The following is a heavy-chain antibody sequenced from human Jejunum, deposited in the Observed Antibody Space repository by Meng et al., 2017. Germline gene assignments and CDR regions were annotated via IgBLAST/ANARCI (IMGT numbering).Heavy chain of an antibody. V-gene: IGHV3-30*04. CDR1: GFTFSSYT. CDR3: AKEMIEDAFDI. Sequence: GESLKISCAASGFTFSSYTMHWVRQAPGKGLEWVALISYDGSNKSYADSVKGRFTISRDNSKNTLSLQLNSLRTEDTALYYCAKEMIEDAFDIWGLGTMVTVSS. CDR2: ISYDGSNK. D-gene: IGHD3-16*01. J-gene: IGHJ3*02.